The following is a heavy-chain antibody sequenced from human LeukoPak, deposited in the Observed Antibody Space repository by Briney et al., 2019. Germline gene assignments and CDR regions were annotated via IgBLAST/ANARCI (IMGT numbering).Heavy chain of an antibody. J-gene: IGHJ6*03. V-gene: IGHV4-39*07. CDR3: ARGDYDFWSGYVYYYYMDV. CDR1: GGSISGNSYY. Sequence: PSETLSLTCTVSGGSISGNSYYWGWIRQPPGKGLEWVGSIYYSGNPFYNPSLKSRATITVDTSKNQFSLKLSSVTAADTAVYYCARGDYDFWSGYVYYYYMDVWGKGTTVTVSS. D-gene: IGHD3-3*01. CDR2: IYYSGNP.